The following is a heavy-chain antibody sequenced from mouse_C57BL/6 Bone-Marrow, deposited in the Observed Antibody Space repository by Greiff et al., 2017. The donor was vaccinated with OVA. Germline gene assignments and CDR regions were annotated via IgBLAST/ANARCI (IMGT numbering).Heavy chain of an antibody. CDR3: ARMGDYDGGPWYFDV. V-gene: IGHV1-55*01. J-gene: IGHJ1*03. D-gene: IGHD2-4*01. Sequence: VQLQQPGAELVKPGASVKMSCKASGYTFTSYWITWVKQRPGQGLEWIGDIYPGSGSTNYNEKFKSKATLTVDTSSSTAYMQLSSLTSEDSAVYYCARMGDYDGGPWYFDVWGTGTTVTVSS. CDR1: GYTFTSYW. CDR2: IYPGSGST.